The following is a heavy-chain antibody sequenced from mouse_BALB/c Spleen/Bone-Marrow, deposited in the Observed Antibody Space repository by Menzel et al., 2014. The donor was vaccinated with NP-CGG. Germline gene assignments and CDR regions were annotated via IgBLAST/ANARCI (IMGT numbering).Heavy chain of an antibody. CDR1: GFIFTDYY. CDR2: IRNKANVYST. D-gene: IGHD2-3*01. CDR3: VREEDGYSVGFAY. V-gene: IGHV7-3*02. Sequence: EVKVVESGGGLVQPGGSLRLSCATSGFIFTDYYMSWVRQPPGKALEWLGFIRNKANVYSTEYSASVKGRFTISRDNSQSILFLQMNTLRAEDSATYYCVREEDGYSVGFAYWGQGTLVTVSA. J-gene: IGHJ3*01.